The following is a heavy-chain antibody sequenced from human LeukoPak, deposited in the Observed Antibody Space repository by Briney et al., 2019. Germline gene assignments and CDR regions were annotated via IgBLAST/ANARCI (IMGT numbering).Heavy chain of an antibody. CDR2: IKQDGSEK. CDR3: ARDRRVGATWSVGAFDI. Sequence: GGSLRLSCAASEFTFSNYWMGWVRQAPGKGLEWVANIKQDGSEKYYVDSVKGRFTISRDNAKNSLSLQMNSLRAEDTAIYYCARDRRVGATWSVGAFDIWGQGTTVTVSS. D-gene: IGHD1-26*01. CDR1: EFTFSNYW. V-gene: IGHV3-7*01. J-gene: IGHJ3*02.